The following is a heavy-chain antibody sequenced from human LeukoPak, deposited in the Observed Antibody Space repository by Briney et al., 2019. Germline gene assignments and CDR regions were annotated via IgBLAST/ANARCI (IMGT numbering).Heavy chain of an antibody. J-gene: IGHJ4*02. Sequence: GGSLRLSWAASTFTFKRYAMSWVRQAPGKGLEWVSAITGSGGTTYYADSVKGRFTIYRDNSKNTLYLQMNSLRAEDTAVYFCAKGGNGDYIDYWGQGTLVTVSS. CDR1: TFTFKRYA. CDR2: ITGSGGTT. V-gene: IGHV3-23*01. CDR3: AKGGNGDYIDY. D-gene: IGHD4-17*01.